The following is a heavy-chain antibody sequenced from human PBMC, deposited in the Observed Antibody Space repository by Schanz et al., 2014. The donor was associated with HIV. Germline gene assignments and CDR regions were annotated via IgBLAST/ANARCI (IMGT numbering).Heavy chain of an antibody. J-gene: IGHJ6*02. CDR3: ARSNYDILRERAYYYYYGLDV. V-gene: IGHV1-2*01. D-gene: IGHD3-9*01. Sequence: QVQLAQSGAEVTEPGASVKVSCKASGGTFSIYAINWVRQATGQGLEWMGWMNPNSGGTNYAQKFQGRVTSTRDTSISTAYMELSRLRSDDTAVYFCARSNYDILRERAYYYYYGLDVWGQGTTVTVSS. CDR1: GGTFSIYA. CDR2: MNPNSGGT.